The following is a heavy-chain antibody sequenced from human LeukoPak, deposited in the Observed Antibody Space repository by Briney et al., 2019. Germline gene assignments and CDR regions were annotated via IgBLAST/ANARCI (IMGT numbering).Heavy chain of an antibody. CDR2: ISSSSSYI. D-gene: IGHD3-10*01. J-gene: IGHJ6*03. CDR1: GFTFSSYS. Sequence: GGSLRLSCAASGFTFSSYSMNWVRQAPGKGLEWVSSISSSSSYIYYADSVKGRFTISRDNAKNSLYLQMNSLRAEDTAVYYCARVPGGSITMVRGGDYMDVWGKGTTVTVSS. V-gene: IGHV3-21*01. CDR3: ARVPGGSITMVRGGDYMDV.